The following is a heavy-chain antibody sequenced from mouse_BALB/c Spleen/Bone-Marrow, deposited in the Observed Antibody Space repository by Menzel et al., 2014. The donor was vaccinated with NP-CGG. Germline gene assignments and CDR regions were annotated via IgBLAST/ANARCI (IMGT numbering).Heavy chain of an antibody. CDR2: INPSNGRT. D-gene: IGHD2-1*01. CDR1: GFTFTSYW. V-gene: IGHV1S81*02. CDR3: ARDGNYRYAMDY. J-gene: IGHJ4*01. Sequence: VKLVESGDELVKPGASVKLSCMASGFTFTSYWIHWVKQRPGQGPEWIGEINPSNGRTNYNEKFKRKATLTEDKSSSTAYMQISSLTAEDSAVYYCARDGNYRYAMDYWGQGTSVTVSS.